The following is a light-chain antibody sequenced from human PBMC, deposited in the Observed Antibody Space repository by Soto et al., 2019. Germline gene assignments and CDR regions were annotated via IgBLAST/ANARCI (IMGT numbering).Light chain of an antibody. J-gene: IGLJ1*01. Sequence: QSVLTQPASVSGSPVQSITISCTRSSSHVGSYDFVSWYQQHPGKAPKVLIYEATKRPSGVSDRFSGSKSGNTASLTISGLQADDEADYYCCADAGSSRYVFGTGTKVTVL. CDR1: SSHVGSYDF. CDR2: EAT. V-gene: IGLV2-23*01. CDR3: CADAGSSRYV.